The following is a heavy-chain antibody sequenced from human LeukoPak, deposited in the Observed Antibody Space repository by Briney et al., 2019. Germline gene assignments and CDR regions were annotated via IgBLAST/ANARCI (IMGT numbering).Heavy chain of an antibody. V-gene: IGHV3-30-3*01. J-gene: IGHJ3*02. D-gene: IGHD2-21*02. CDR2: ISYDGSNK. CDR3: VNGVVVTAASYDAFDI. Sequence: GGSLRLSCATSGFIFSNYWMTWVRQAPGKGLEWVAVISYDGSNKYYADSVKGRFTISRDNSKNTLYLQMNSLRAEDTAVYYCVNGVVVTAASYDAFDIWGQGTMVTVSS. CDR1: GFIFSNYW.